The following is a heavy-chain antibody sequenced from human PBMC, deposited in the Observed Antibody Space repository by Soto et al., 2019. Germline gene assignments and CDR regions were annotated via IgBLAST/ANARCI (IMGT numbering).Heavy chain of an antibody. J-gene: IGHJ4*02. V-gene: IGHV1-69*01. Sequence: QVQLVQSGAEVKKPGSSVKVSCKASGVTFSSYAISWVRQAPGQGLEWMGGIIPIFGTANYAQKFQGRVKITADESTSTADMELSSLRSEDTAVYYCARCRLRPTRYYFDYWGQGTLVTVSS. CDR3: ARCRLRPTRYYFDY. CDR1: GVTFSSYA. CDR2: IIPIFGTA. D-gene: IGHD5-12*01.